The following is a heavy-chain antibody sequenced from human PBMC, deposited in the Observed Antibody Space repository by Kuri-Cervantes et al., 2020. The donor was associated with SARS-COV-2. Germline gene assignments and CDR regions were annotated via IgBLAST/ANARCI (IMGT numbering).Heavy chain of an antibody. J-gene: IGHJ4*02. CDR2: IYHSGST. CDR3: ARGLGLVTAITTYIFDS. CDR1: GGSISSSNW. D-gene: IGHD2-21*02. V-gene: IGHV4-4*02. Sequence: SETLSLTCAVSGGSISSSNWWSWVRQPPGKGLEWIGEIYHSGSTNYNPSLKSRVTISIDTSKNQFSLKLTSLTAADTAVYYCARGLGLVTAITTYIFDSWGQGSLVTVSS.